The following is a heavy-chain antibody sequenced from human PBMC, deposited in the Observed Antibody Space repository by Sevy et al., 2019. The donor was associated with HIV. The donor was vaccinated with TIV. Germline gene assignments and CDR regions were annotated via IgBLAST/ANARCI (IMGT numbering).Heavy chain of an antibody. CDR3: ARDLDGSYSFVKYYYGLDV. J-gene: IGHJ6*02. CDR2: ISTGGNII. V-gene: IGHV3-48*02. D-gene: IGHD2-15*01. CDR1: GFTFSSYS. Sequence: GGSLRLSCEASGFTFSSYSMNWVRQAPGKGLEWLAYISTGGNIIYYAASAKGRFVISRDNTKRSLSLQMSSLRDENTAVYFCARDLDGSYSFVKYYYGLDVWGQGTTVTASS.